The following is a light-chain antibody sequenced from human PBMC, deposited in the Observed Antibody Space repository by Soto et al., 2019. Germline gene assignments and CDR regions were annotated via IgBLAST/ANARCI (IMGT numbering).Light chain of an antibody. V-gene: IGKV1-27*01. Sequence: DIPMTQSPSSLSASVGDRVTITCRASQDISNYLAWYHQKPGKVPNLLIYAASTLKSGVPSRFSGSGSGTDFILTISSLQPEDVANDYCQNYYSASFGPGPKVDIK. CDR1: QDISNY. CDR3: QNYYSAS. J-gene: IGKJ3*01. CDR2: AAS.